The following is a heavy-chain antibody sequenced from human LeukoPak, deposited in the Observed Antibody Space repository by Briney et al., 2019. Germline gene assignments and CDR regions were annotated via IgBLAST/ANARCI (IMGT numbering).Heavy chain of an antibody. V-gene: IGHV3-30*04. CDR3: ARVLLSYYYDSSGYYIDY. Sequence: PGRSLRLSCAASGFTFSSCAMHWVRQAPGKGLEWVAVISYDGSNKYYADSVKGRFTISRDNSKNTLYLQMNSLRAEDTAVYYCARVLLSYYYDSSGYYIDYWGQGTLVTVSS. CDR1: GFTFSSCA. CDR2: ISYDGSNK. J-gene: IGHJ4*02. D-gene: IGHD3-22*01.